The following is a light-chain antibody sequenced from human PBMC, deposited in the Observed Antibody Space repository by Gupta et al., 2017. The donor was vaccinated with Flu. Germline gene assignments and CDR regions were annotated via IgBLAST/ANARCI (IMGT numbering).Light chain of an antibody. V-gene: IGLV1-51*01. CDR1: RANIGLHY. CDR3: GKWDNRISAWV. Sequence: QSVLPQPPSLSAAPGPKVTISCSGSRANIGLHYVSWYQQLPGNAPKLLICDNHKRPSVIPDRFSGSKSGTSATLSINGVQTGDEAEYYCGKWDNRISAWVFGGGTKLTVL. J-gene: IGLJ3*02. CDR2: DNH.